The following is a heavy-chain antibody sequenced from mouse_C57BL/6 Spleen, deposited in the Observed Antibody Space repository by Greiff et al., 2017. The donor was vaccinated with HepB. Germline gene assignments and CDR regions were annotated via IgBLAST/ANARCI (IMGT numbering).Heavy chain of an antibody. V-gene: IGHV1-82*01. Sequence: VKLQQSGPELVKPGASVKISCKASGYAFSSSWMNWVEQRPGKGLEWIGRIYPGDGDTNYNGKFKGKATLTADKSSSTAYMQLSSLTSEDSAVYFCARGAYAMDYWGQGTSVTVSS. CDR1: GYAFSSSW. CDR3: ARGAYAMDY. J-gene: IGHJ4*01. CDR2: IYPGDGDT.